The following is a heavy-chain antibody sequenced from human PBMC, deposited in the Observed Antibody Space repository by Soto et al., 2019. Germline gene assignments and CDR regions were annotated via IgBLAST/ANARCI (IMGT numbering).Heavy chain of an antibody. J-gene: IGHJ4*02. D-gene: IGHD5-12*01. CDR1: GGSISSYY. CDR3: AKDRGRGYSGYEQLDY. CDR2: SIYIGGP. V-gene: IGHV4-59*01. Sequence: PSATLSLTCTVTGGSISSYYWSWIRQPPGKGLEWIGYSIYIGGPIYNPSLKSRVTISVDTSKNQFSLKLSSVTAEDTAVYYCAKDRGRGYSGYEQLDYWGQGTLVTVSS.